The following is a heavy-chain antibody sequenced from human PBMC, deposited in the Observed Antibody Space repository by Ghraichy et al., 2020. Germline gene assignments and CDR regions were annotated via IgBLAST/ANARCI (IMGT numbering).Heavy chain of an antibody. V-gene: IGHV4-39*01. J-gene: IGHJ4*02. Sequence: SQTLSLTCTVSGGSISSSSYYWGWIRQPPGKGLEWIGSIYYSGSTYYNPSLKSRVTISVDTSKNQFSLKLSSVTAADTAVYYCARHGITGIAVAGFDYWGQGTLVTVSS. CDR2: IYYSGST. CDR1: GGSISSSSYY. D-gene: IGHD6-19*01. CDR3: ARHGITGIAVAGFDY.